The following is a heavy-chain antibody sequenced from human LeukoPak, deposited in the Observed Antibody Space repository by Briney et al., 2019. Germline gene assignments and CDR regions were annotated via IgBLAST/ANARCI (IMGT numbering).Heavy chain of an antibody. V-gene: IGHV3-7*01. J-gene: IGHJ4*02. CDR2: IKQDGSER. D-gene: IGHD4-11*01. CDR1: GFTFSSYW. CDR3: ARDRSPLYSNYRGYYFDY. Sequence: PGGSLRLSCAASGFTFSSYWMSWVRQAPGKGLEWVANIKQDGSERYYVDSVKGRFTISRDNAKNSLYLQMNSLRAEDTAVYYCARDRSPLYSNYRGYYFDYWGQGTLVTVSS.